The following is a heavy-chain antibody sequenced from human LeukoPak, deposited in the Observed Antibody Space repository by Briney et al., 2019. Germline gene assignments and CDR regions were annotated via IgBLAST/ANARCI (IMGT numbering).Heavy chain of an antibody. CDR3: ARGTAMARVIY. Sequence: SETLSLTCTFYGGSFSSYYWSWVRQPPGKGLEWIGEIYHSGSTNYNPSLKSRVTISVDKSKNQFSLKLSSVTAADTAVYYCARGTAMARVIYWGQGTLVTVSS. CDR2: IYHSGST. J-gene: IGHJ4*02. CDR1: GGSFSSYY. V-gene: IGHV4-34*01. D-gene: IGHD5-18*01.